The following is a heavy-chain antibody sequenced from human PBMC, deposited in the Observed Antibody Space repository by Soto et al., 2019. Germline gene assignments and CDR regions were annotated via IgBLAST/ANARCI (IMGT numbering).Heavy chain of an antibody. CDR3: AKYSTSLRGGQFDY. Sequence: EVQLLESGGGLVQPGGSLRLSCAASGFTFSSYAMSWVRQAPGKGLEWVLAVSSSGGSTYYADSVKGRFTISRDNSKNTPLSPMNRPRAEDTAVYYCAKYSTSLRGGQFDYWGQGTLVTVSS. J-gene: IGHJ4*02. V-gene: IGHV3-23*01. CDR2: VSSSGGST. D-gene: IGHD6-13*01. CDR1: GFTFSSYA.